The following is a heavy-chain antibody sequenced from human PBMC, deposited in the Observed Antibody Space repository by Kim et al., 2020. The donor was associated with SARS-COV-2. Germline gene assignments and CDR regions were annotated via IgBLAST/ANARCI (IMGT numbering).Heavy chain of an antibody. D-gene: IGHD6-19*01. J-gene: IGHJ5*02. CDR2: IYYSGST. CDR1: GGSISSSSYY. V-gene: IGHV4-39*07. CDR3: ARGRGRGWKYNWFDP. Sequence: SETLSLTCTVSGGSISSSSYYWGWIRQPPGKGLEWIGSIYYSGSTYYNPSLKSRVTISVDTSKNQFSLKLSSVTAADTAVYYCARGRGRGWKYNWFDPWG.